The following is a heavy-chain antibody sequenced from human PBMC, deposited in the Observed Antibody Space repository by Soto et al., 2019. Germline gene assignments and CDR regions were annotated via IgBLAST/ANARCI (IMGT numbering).Heavy chain of an antibody. CDR3: ARLANYGDYLFPGMDV. J-gene: IGHJ6*02. CDR2: IYYSGST. Sequence: SETLSLTCTVSGGSISSYYWSWIRQPPGKGLEWIGYIYYSGSTNYNPSLKSRVTISVDTSKNQFSLKLSSVTAADTAVYYCARLANYGDYLFPGMDVWGQGTTVTVSS. CDR1: GGSISSYY. D-gene: IGHD4-17*01. V-gene: IGHV4-59*08.